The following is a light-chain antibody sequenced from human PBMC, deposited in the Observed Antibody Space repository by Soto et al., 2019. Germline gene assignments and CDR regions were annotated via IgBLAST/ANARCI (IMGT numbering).Light chain of an antibody. CDR3: NSDAGINNVV. J-gene: IGLJ3*02. CDR2: EVT. CDR1: SSDVGGYNY. V-gene: IGLV2-8*01. Sequence: QSALTQPPSASGSPGQSVTISCTGTSSDVGGYNYVSWYQHHPDKAPKLIIYEVTKRPSGVPDRFSGSKSGNTASLTVSGLQAEDEADYYCNSDAGINNVVFGGGTKLTVL.